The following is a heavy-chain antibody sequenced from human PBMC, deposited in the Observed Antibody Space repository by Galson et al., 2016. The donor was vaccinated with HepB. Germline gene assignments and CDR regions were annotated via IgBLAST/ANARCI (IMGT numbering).Heavy chain of an antibody. Sequence: SLRLSCAASGFTFSSYDLSWVRLAPGRGLEFVSGISASHGGTYYANSVKGRFTISRDNSKHTLYLQMNSLRVEDTALYYCLRHDIGGFDNWGQGTLVTVSS. J-gene: IGHJ4*02. CDR3: LRHDIGGFDN. V-gene: IGHV3-23*01. CDR2: ISASHGGT. CDR1: GFTFSSYD.